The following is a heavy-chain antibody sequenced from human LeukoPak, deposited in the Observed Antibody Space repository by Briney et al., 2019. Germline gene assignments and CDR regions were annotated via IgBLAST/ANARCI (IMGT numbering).Heavy chain of an antibody. V-gene: IGHV4-30-2*01. D-gene: IGHD6-19*01. CDR2: IYHSGST. Sequence: SETLSLTCTVSGGSISSGGYYWSWIRQPPGKGLEWIGYIYHSGSTYYNPSLKSRVTISVDTSKNQFSLKLSSVTAADTAVYYCAREGRGVIAVAVNYWGQGTLVTVSS. CDR1: GGSISSGGYY. CDR3: AREGRGVIAVAVNY. J-gene: IGHJ4*02.